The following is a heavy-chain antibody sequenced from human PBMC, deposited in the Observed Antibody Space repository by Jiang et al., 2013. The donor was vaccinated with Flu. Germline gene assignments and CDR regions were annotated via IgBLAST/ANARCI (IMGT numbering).Heavy chain of an antibody. CDR3: ARTYYDFWSGYYYGMDV. J-gene: IGHJ6*02. D-gene: IGHD3-3*01. CDR1: GYSFTSYW. CDR2: IDPSDSYT. V-gene: IGHV5-10-1*01. Sequence: GAEVKKPGESLRISCKGSGYSFTSYWISWVRQMPGKGLEWMGRIDPSDSYTNYSPSFQGHVTISADKSISTAYLQWSSLKASDTAMYYCARTYYDFWSGYYYGMDVWGQGTTVTVSS.